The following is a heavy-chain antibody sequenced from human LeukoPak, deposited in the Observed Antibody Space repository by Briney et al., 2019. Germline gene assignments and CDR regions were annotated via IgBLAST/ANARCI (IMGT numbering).Heavy chain of an antibody. CDR3: ARHRGGLGPGQAKHGIIDY. CDR2: IYTSGST. V-gene: IGHV4-4*09. J-gene: IGHJ4*02. CDR1: GGSISSYY. Sequence: SETLSLTCTVSGGSISSYYWSWMRQPPGKGLEWIGYIYTSGSTNYNPSLKSRVTISVATSKNQFTLKLSSVTAADTAVYYCARHRGGLGPGQAKHGIIDYWGQGTLVTVSS. D-gene: IGHD1-14*01.